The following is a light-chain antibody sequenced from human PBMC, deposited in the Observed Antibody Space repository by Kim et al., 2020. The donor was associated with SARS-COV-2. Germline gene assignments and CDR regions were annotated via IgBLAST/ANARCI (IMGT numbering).Light chain of an antibody. CDR1: QDIRNS. CDR2: MAS. J-gene: IGKJ2*01. V-gene: IGKV1-5*03. CDR3: HQYHSYPYT. Sequence: DIQMTQSPSTLSASVGDRIIITCRASQDIRNSLAWYQQHPGTAPKVLIYMASGLETGVPSRFSGSGSGTEFTLTISSLQPDDFATYYCHQYHSYPYTFGQGTKLEI.